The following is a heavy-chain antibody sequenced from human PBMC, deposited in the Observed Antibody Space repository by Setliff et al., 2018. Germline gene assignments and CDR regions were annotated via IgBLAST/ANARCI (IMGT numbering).Heavy chain of an antibody. Sequence: ASVKVSCKASGYTFNNYDINWVRQAPGQGLEWMGWINPSSGKTGYALNFQGRVTMTTDTSTSTAYMGLNSLRSEDTAIYYCARDSYGDNLPYNWFAPWGQGTLVTVSS. CDR3: ARDSYGDNLPYNWFAP. D-gene: IGHD4-17*01. V-gene: IGHV1-8*02. J-gene: IGHJ5*02. CDR2: INPSSGKT. CDR1: GYTFNNYD.